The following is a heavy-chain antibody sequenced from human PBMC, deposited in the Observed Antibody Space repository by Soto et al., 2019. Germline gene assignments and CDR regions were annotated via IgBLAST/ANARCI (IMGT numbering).Heavy chain of an antibody. V-gene: IGHV3-23*01. D-gene: IGHD3-16*01. J-gene: IGHJ4*02. CDR1: GFTFSSYA. CDR3: AKVAYDYVWGSTFDY. Sequence: GGSLRLSCAASGFTFSSYAMSWVRQAPGKWLEWVSAISGSGGSTYYADSVKGRFTISRDNSKNTLYLQMNSLRAEDTAVYYCAKVAYDYVWGSTFDYWGQGXLVTVSS. CDR2: ISGSGGST.